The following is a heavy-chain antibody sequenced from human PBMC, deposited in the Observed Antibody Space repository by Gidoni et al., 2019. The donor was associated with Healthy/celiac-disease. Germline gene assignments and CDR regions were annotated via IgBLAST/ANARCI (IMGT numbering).Heavy chain of an antibody. CDR2: ISYDGSNK. J-gene: IGHJ6*02. CDR1: GFPFSSYA. D-gene: IGHD6-13*01. CDR3: ARDRIRWQQLVYYYYYGMDV. V-gene: IGHV3-30*01. Sequence: QVQLVESGGGVVQPGRSLRLSCAASGFPFSSYAMPWVRQAPGKGLEWVAVISYDGSNKYYADSVKGRFTISRDNSKNTLYLQMNSLRAEDTAVYYCARDRIRWQQLVYYYYYGMDVWGQGTTVTVSS.